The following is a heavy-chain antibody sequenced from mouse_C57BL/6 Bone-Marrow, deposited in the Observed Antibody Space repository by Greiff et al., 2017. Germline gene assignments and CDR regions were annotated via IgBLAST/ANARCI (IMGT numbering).Heavy chain of an antibody. CDR1: GYTFTSYW. Sequence: VQLQQPGAELVKPGASVKLSCKASGYTFTSYWMHWVKQRPGRGLEWIGRIDPNSGGTKYNETFKSKATLTVDKPSSTAYMQLSSLTAEDSAVYYCAHGNYFYWCFAVWGTGTPVTVSA. CDR3: AHGNYFYWCFAV. D-gene: IGHD2-1*01. J-gene: IGHJ1*03. V-gene: IGHV1-72*01. CDR2: IDPNSGGT.